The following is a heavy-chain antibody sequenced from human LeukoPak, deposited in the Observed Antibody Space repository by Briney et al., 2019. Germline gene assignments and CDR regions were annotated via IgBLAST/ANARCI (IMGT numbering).Heavy chain of an antibody. CDR1: GYTFTNYY. V-gene: IGHV1-46*01. CDR3: ARDSLEAAGFDP. D-gene: IGHD6-13*01. J-gene: IGHJ5*02. CDR2: INPSGGST. Sequence: ASVKVSCKASGYTFTNYYMHWVRQAPGQGLEWMGIINPSGGSTSYAQKFQGRVTMTRDMSTSTVYMELSSLRSEDTAVYYCARDSLEAAGFDPWGQGTLVTVSS.